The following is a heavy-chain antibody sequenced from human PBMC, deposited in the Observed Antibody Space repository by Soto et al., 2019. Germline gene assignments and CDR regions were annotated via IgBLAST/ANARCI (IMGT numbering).Heavy chain of an antibody. Sequence: GASVKVSCKASGGTFSSYAISWVRQAPGQGLEWMGGIIPIFGTANYAQKFQGRVTITADESTSTAYMELRSLRSEDTAVYYCARVEFHITMVRGVISYFDYWGQATLVTVSS. J-gene: IGHJ4*02. CDR1: GGTFSSYA. CDR3: ARVEFHITMVRGVISYFDY. V-gene: IGHV1-69*13. CDR2: IIPIFGTA. D-gene: IGHD3-10*01.